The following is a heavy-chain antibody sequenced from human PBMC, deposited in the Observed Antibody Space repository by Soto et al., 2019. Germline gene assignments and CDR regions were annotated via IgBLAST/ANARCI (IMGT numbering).Heavy chain of an antibody. J-gene: IGHJ3*02. CDR3: ARGFSLEVYYGSGDAFDI. CDR2: MNPNSGNT. D-gene: IGHD3-10*01. CDR1: GYTFTSYD. V-gene: IGHV1-8*01. Sequence: GASVKVSCKASGYTFTSYDINWVRQATGQGLEWMGWMNPNSGNTGYAQKFQGRVTMTRNTSISTAYMELSSLRSEDTAVYYCARGFSLEVYYGSGDAFDIWGQGTMVTVSS.